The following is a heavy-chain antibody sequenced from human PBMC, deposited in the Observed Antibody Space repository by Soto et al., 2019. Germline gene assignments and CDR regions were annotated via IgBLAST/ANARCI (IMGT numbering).Heavy chain of an antibody. CDR3: SRGGGGGLFDL. Sequence: QVHLVESGGGLVKPGGSLRLSCATSGFTFSDYYMSWIRQAPGKGLEFVSYISPKGTYRTYGDSVKGRFTISRDNAKNSLYLQVNSLRAEDTAVYYCSRGGGGGLFDLWGQGTFVTVSS. CDR2: ISPKGTYR. D-gene: IGHD2-21*01. CDR1: GFTFSDYY. J-gene: IGHJ5*02. V-gene: IGHV3-11*06.